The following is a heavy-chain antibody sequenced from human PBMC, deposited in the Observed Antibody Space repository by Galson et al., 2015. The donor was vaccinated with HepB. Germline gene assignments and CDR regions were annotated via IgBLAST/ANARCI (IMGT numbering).Heavy chain of an antibody. D-gene: IGHD5-18*01. J-gene: IGHJ5*01. CDR3: AKGYGVFDS. CDR1: GFAFDTHA. CDR2: VCGDGDST. Sequence: SLRLSCAASGFAFDTHAMCWVRQAPVRGLGWLSGVCGDGDSTFYADSVRCRFTVSRDNSSNILYLQMNSLRTEDAGLYFCAKGYGVFDSWGQGILVTVSS. V-gene: IGHV3-23*01.